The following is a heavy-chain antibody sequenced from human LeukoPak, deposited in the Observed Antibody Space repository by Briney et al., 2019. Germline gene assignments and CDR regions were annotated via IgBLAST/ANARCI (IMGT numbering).Heavy chain of an antibody. CDR2: IKQDGSEK. V-gene: IGHV3-7*01. CDR3: AREEAVPAANRHYYYYYGMDV. D-gene: IGHD2-2*01. Sequence: AGGSLRLSCAASGFTFSSYWMSWVRQAPGKGLEWVANIKQDGSEKYYVDSVKGRFTISRDNAKNSLYLQMNSLRAEDTAVYYCAREEAVPAANRHYYYYYGMDVWGQGTTVTVSS. J-gene: IGHJ6*02. CDR1: GFTFSSYW.